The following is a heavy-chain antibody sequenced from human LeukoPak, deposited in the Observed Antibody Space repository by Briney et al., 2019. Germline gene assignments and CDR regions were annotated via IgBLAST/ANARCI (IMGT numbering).Heavy chain of an antibody. J-gene: IGHJ5*01. D-gene: IGHD2-2*01. Sequence: PSETLSLTCTVSGASITSYHWSWIRQPAGKGLEWIGRMFYSGNTDYNPSLKSRLTMSIDTSKNQFSLKLSSVTAADTAVYFCARDQEHCSGTSCYPYWYDSWGQGTLVTVSS. CDR3: ARDQEHCSGTSCYPYWYDS. CDR1: GASITSYH. V-gene: IGHV4-4*07. CDR2: MFYSGNT.